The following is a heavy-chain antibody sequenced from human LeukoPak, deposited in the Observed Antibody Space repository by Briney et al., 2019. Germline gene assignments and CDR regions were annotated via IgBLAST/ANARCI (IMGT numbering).Heavy chain of an antibody. V-gene: IGHV3-23*01. Sequence: GGSLRLSCAASGFTFSSYEMNWVRQAPGKGLEWVSAISGSGGSTYYADSVKGRFTISRDNSKNTLYLQMNSLRAEDTAVYYCAKDHAARCFDYWGQGTLVTVSS. CDR3: AKDHAARCFDY. J-gene: IGHJ4*02. D-gene: IGHD6-6*01. CDR2: ISGSGGST. CDR1: GFTFSSYE.